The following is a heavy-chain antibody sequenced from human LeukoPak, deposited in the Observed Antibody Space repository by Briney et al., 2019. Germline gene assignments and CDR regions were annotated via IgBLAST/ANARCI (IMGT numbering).Heavy chain of an antibody. J-gene: IGHJ4*02. Sequence: PGGSLRLSCAASGFTFSSYAMSWVRQAPGKGLEWVSAISGSGGSTYYADSVKGRFTISRDNAKNTLYLQMNSLRAEDTAVYYCAKGGDSSGYYSLYYWGQGTLVTVSS. V-gene: IGHV3-23*01. CDR3: AKGGDSSGYYSLYY. CDR1: GFTFSSYA. CDR2: ISGSGGST. D-gene: IGHD3-22*01.